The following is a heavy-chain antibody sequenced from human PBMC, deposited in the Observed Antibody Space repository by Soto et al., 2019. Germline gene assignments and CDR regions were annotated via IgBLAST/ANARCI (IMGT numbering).Heavy chain of an antibody. CDR2: IYYSGST. CDR3: ARGRGSYFFQH. Sequence: KTSETLSLTCTVSGGSVSSGSYYWSWIRQPPGKGLEWIGYIYYSGSTNYNPSLKSRVTISVDTSKNQFSLKLSSVTAADTAVYYCARGRGSYFFQHWGQGTLVTVSS. J-gene: IGHJ1*01. CDR1: GGSVSSGSYY. V-gene: IGHV4-61*01. D-gene: IGHD1-26*01.